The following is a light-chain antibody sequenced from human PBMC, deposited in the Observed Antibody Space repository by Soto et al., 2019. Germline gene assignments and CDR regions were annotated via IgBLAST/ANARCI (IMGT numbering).Light chain of an antibody. CDR1: SSNIGAGYD. J-gene: IGLJ2*01. Sequence: QSVLTQPPSLSGAPGQRVTISCTGSSSNIGAGYDVHWYQQLPGTAPKLLIYGNSNRPSGVPDRFSGSKSGTSASLAITGLQAEDEAYYYCQSYVSSLSGRVVFGGGTQLTVL. CDR3: QSYVSSLSGRVV. CDR2: GNS. V-gene: IGLV1-40*01.